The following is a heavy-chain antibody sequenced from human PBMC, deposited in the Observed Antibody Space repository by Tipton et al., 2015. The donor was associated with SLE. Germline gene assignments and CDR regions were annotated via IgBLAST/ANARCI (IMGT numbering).Heavy chain of an antibody. Sequence: TLSLTCTVSGVSISSGLYYWTWIRQRPGKGLEWIGNIYYTGNTYYNPSLRSRLTISVDTSQSQFSLKLNSVTAAGTAVYCWARGDLQLFLDFLGQGSLVTVSS. CDR1: GVSISSGLYY. CDR2: IYYTGNT. CDR3: ARGDLQLFLDF. D-gene: IGHD2-15*01. V-gene: IGHV4-31*03. J-gene: IGHJ4*02.